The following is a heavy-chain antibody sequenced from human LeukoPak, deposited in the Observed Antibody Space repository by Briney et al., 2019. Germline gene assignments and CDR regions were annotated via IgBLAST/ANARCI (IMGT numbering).Heavy chain of an antibody. V-gene: IGHV3-30*01. D-gene: IGHD5-12*01. CDR2: ISYDGSNR. Sequence: GGSLRLSCAASGFTFSSYTMHWVRQAPGKGLEWVALISYDGSNRYYSDSVKGRSTISRDNSKSTLYLQMNSLRVEDTAVYYCARVGRVWQPLGYFFDYWGRGTLVTVSS. CDR1: GFTFSSYT. CDR3: ARVGRVWQPLGYFFDY. J-gene: IGHJ4*02.